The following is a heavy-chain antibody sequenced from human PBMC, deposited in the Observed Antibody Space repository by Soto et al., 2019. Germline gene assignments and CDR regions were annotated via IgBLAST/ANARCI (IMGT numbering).Heavy chain of an antibody. CDR2: ISYSGST. D-gene: IGHD5-12*01. CDR1: RVSISSYY. Sequence: SGTPSLTCTVSRVSISSYYWNWVRQPPGKGLGWVGYISYSGSTNYNPSLKSRVTISLDTSKNQFSLKLSSVTAADKAVYYWARTPDIEEYYFDDWGQGTLVAVAS. V-gene: IGHV4-59*01. J-gene: IGHJ4*02. CDR3: ARTPDIEEYYFDD.